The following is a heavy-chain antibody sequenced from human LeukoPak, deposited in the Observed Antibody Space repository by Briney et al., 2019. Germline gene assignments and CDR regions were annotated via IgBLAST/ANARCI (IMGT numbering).Heavy chain of an antibody. CDR3: ARDRAVGRDGYKRYYFDY. D-gene: IGHD5-24*01. CDR2: INHSGST. CDR1: GGSFSGYY. Sequence: PSETLSLTCAVYGGSFSGYYWSWIRQPPGKGLEWIGEINHSGSTNYNPSLKSRVTISVDTSKNQFSLKLSSVTAADTAVYYCARDRAVGRDGYKRYYFDYWGQGTLVTVSS. V-gene: IGHV4-34*01. J-gene: IGHJ4*02.